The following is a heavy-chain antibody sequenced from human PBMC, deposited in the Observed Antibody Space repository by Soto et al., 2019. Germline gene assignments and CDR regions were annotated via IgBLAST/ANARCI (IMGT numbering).Heavy chain of an antibody. CDR3: ATGLEGYFDY. J-gene: IGHJ4*02. D-gene: IGHD1-1*01. CDR1: GYTLTELS. V-gene: IGHV1-24*01. CDR2: FDPEDGET. Sequence: ASVKVSCKVSGYTLTELSMHGVRQSPGKGLEWMGGFDPEDGETIYAQKFQGRVTMTEDTSTDTAYMELSSLRSEDTAVYYCATGLEGYFDYWGQGTLVTVSS.